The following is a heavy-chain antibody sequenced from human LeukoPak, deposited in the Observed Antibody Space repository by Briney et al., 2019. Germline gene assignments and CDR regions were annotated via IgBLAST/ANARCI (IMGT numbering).Heavy chain of an antibody. Sequence: PGGSLRLSCAASGFTFSSYWMSWVRQAPGKGLEWVANIRQDGSVQNYVDSVQSRFTISRDNPKNSVYLQMNSLRAEDMAVYYCAKVPWVGEFRIWGQGTLVTVSS. CDR3: AKVPWVGEFRI. CDR1: GFTFSSYW. CDR2: IRQDGSVQ. J-gene: IGHJ4*02. D-gene: IGHD3-10*01. V-gene: IGHV3-7*03.